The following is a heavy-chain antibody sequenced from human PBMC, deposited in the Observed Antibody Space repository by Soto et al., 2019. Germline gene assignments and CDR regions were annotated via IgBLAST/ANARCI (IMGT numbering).Heavy chain of an antibody. D-gene: IGHD5-12*01. V-gene: IGHV1-2*04. CDR3: ARAGYSGYHFPPQEAFDV. Sequence: GASVKVSCKASGYTFIDQYIYWMRQAPGQGLEWMGWINPKRGVTKYAEKFQGWVTLTQDAPASTAYMELGGLKSDDTAAYYCARAGYSGYHFPPQEAFDVWGQGTLVTVSS. J-gene: IGHJ3*01. CDR1: GYTFIDQY. CDR2: INPKRGVT.